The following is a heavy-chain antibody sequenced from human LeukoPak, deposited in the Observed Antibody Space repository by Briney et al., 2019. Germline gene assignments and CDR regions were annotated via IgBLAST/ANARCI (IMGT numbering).Heavy chain of an antibody. CDR2: IWYDGSNK. CDR3: ARDSYDSSGYYGY. V-gene: IGHV3-33*01. CDR1: GLTFTSHG. Sequence: GGSLRLSCTTSGLTFTSHGFHWLRQVVGKRLEWVAVIWYDGSNKYYADSVKGRFTISRDNSKNTLYLQMNSLRAEDTAVYYCARDSYDSSGYYGYWGQGTLVTVSS. J-gene: IGHJ4*02. D-gene: IGHD3-22*01.